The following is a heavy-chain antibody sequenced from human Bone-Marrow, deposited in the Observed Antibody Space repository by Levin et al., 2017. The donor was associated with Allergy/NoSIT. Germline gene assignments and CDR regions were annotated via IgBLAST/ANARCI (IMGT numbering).Heavy chain of an antibody. CDR3: ATRPLRAWPPDCFNY. D-gene: IGHD2-2*01. J-gene: IGHJ4*02. V-gene: IGHV3-23*01. CDR2: ITGGDDNT. CDR1: GFTFSTFA. Sequence: GGSLRLSCAASGFTFSTFAMSWVRQAPGKGLEWVSTITGGDDNTYYADSVRGRPIISRDTSKNTLYLHVNSLRAEDTAMYYCATRPLRAWPPDCFNYWGQGTLVTVSS.